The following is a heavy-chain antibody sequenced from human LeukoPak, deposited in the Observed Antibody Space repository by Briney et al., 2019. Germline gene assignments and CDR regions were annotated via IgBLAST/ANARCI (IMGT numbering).Heavy chain of an antibody. CDR1: GGSISSYY. CDR2: IYTSGST. CDR3: ARDFAWGSSAADYFDY. V-gene: IGHV4-4*07. Sequence: SETLSLTCTVPGGSISSYYWSWIRQPAGKGLEWIGRIYTSGSTNYNPSLKSRVTISVDKSKNQFSLKLSSVTAADTAVYYCARDFAWGSSAADYFDYWGQGTLVTVSS. J-gene: IGHJ4*02. D-gene: IGHD6-6*01.